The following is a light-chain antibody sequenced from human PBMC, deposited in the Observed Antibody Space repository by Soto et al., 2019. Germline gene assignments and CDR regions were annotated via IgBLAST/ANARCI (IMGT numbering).Light chain of an antibody. J-gene: IGKJ5*01. Sequence: GMTQSPDWLAVSLGERATINCKSSQSVLYSSNNKNYLAWFQQKPGQPPKLLIYWASTRESGVPDRFSGSGSATDFTLSISSLQAEDVAVYYCQQYHSDPITFGQGTRLEIK. CDR1: QSVLYSSNNKNY. CDR3: QQYHSDPIT. V-gene: IGKV4-1*01. CDR2: WAS.